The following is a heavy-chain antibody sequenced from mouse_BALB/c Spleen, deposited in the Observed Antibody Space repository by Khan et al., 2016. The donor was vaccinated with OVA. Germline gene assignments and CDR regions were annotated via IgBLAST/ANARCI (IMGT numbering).Heavy chain of an antibody. J-gene: IGHJ2*01. CDR1: GYSFTGYF. V-gene: IGHV1-20*01. Sequence: EVQLQESGPELVRPGASVKISCKASGYSFTGYFMNWVMQSHGKSLEWIGRINPPIGKTFYTQRFKDKATLTVDESSSTAHLELRSLTAEDSAVYYCTRIYRSDFDYWGQGTTLTVSS. D-gene: IGHD1-1*01. CDR3: TRIYRSDFDY. CDR2: INPPIGKT.